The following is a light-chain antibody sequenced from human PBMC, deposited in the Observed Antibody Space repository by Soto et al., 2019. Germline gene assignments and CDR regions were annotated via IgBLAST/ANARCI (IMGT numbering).Light chain of an antibody. J-gene: IGLJ3*02. CDR2: DVS. CDR3: SSYTTSSTLGV. V-gene: IGLV2-14*01. Sequence: QSALTQPASVSGSPGQSITISCTGTSSDIGGYNYVSWYQQYPGKAPKLMIYDVSNRPSGVSNRFSGSKSGNTASLTISGLHADDEADYYCSSYTTSSTLGVFGGGTKLTVL. CDR1: SSDIGGYNY.